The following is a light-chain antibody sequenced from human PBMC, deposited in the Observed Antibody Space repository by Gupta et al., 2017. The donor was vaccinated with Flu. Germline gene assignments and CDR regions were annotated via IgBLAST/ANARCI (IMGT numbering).Light chain of an antibody. V-gene: IGKV3-11*01. CDR1: QSVGTS. CDR2: DAS. Sequence: PPTLSFSPGERATLSCRASQSVGTSLAWYQQRPGQAPRLLIYDASNRATAIPARFLGGGSGTDFTLTISSLEPEDFAVYYCQQRNNWLWTFGQGTKVEIK. CDR3: QQRNNWLWT. J-gene: IGKJ1*01.